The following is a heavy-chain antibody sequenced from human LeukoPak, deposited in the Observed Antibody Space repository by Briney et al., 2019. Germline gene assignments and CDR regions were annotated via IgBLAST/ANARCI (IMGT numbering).Heavy chain of an antibody. CDR1: GYTFTSYG. D-gene: IGHD6-13*01. Sequence: ASVKVSCKASGYTFTSYGISWVRQAPRQGLEWMGWISAYNGNTNYAQKLQGRVTMPTDTSSSTAYMELRSLRSDDTAVYYCARRTSYSSSWPYVDYWGQGTLVTVSS. J-gene: IGHJ4*02. CDR3: ARRTSYSSSWPYVDY. CDR2: ISAYNGNT. V-gene: IGHV1-18*01.